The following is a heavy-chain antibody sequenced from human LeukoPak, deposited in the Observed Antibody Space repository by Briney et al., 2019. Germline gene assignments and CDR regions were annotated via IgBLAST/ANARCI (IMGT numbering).Heavy chain of an antibody. CDR2: IYWDDDK. CDR1: GFSLSISGVG. J-gene: IGHJ4*02. CDR3: AHRPTVGDYLDY. D-gene: IGHD4-17*01. V-gene: IGHV2-5*02. Sequence: SGPTLVKPTQTLTLTCTFSGFSLSISGVGVGWIRQPPGKALEWLALIYWDDDKRYSPSLKSRLTITKDTSKNQVVLTMTNMDPVDTATYYCAHRPTVGDYLDYWGQGTLVTVSS.